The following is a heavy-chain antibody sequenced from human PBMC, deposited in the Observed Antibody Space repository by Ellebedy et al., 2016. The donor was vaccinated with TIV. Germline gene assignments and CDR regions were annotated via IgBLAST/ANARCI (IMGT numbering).Heavy chain of an antibody. CDR1: GGSISSGSSY. Sequence: SETLSLXXTVSGGSISSGSSYWAWIRQPPGKGLEWIGTIYSGGTTSYNPSLKSRVIISVDTSNNQVSLSLTSVTAADTAVYYCATPGEAAYDYFDYWGQGAPVTVSS. J-gene: IGHJ4*02. D-gene: IGHD5-12*01. V-gene: IGHV4-39*07. CDR3: ATPGEAAYDYFDY. CDR2: IYSGGTT.